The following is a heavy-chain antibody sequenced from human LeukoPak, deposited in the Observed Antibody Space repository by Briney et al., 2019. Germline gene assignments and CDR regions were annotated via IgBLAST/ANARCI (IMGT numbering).Heavy chain of an antibody. CDR1: GGSISSYY. J-gene: IGHJ4*02. CDR3: ARGLQTYYYDSSGYYSDY. D-gene: IGHD3-22*01. V-gene: IGHV4-59*08. Sequence: SETLSLTCTVSGGSISSYYWSWIRQPPGKGLEWIGYIYYSGSTNYNPSLKSRVTISVDTSKNQFSLKLSSVTAADTAVYYCARGLQTYYYDSSGYYSDYWGQGTLVTVSS. CDR2: IYYSGST.